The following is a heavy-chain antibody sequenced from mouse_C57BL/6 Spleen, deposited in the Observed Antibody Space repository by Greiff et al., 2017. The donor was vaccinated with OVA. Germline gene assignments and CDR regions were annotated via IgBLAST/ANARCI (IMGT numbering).Heavy chain of an antibody. CDR1: GYTFTDYN. CDR3: ARSSKTGTYFDY. Sequence: VQLKQSGPELVKPGASVKIPCKASGYTFTDYNMDWVKQSNGKSLEWIGDINPNNGGTIYNQKFKGKATLTVDKSSSTAYMELRSLTSEDTAVYYCARSSKTGTYFDYWGQGTTLTVSS. J-gene: IGHJ2*01. V-gene: IGHV1-18*01. D-gene: IGHD4-1*01. CDR2: INPNNGGT.